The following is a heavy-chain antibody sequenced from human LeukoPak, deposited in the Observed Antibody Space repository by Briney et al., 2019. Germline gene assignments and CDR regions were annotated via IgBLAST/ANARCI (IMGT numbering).Heavy chain of an antibody. V-gene: IGHV4-59*08. CDR2: IYYRGGT. D-gene: IGHD3-10*01. CDR1: GGSISSYY. Sequence: SEILSLTCTVSGGSISSYYWSWIRQPPGKGLEWIGNIYYRGGTNYNPSLKSRLTRSVDTSKNQFSLKLSSVTAADTAVYYCATSKLQLFPFDYWGQGTLVTVSS. J-gene: IGHJ4*02. CDR3: ATSKLQLFPFDY.